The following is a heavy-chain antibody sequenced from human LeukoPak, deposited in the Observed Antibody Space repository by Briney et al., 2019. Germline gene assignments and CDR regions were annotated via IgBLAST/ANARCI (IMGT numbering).Heavy chain of an antibody. J-gene: IGHJ4*02. CDR2: IYPRDGST. CDR3: ARDQEGFDY. V-gene: IGHV1-46*01. CDR1: GYAFTSNY. Sequence: ASVKVSCKASGYAFTSNYIHWVRQAPGQGLEWMGMIYPRDGSTSYAQKFQGRVTVTRDTSTSTVHMELSGLRSEDTAVHYCARDQEGFDYWGQGTLVTVSS.